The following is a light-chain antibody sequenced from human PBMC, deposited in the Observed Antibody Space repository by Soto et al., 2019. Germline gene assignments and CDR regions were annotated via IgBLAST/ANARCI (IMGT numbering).Light chain of an antibody. J-gene: IGLJ1*01. CDR1: SSDVGGYNY. CDR3: SSYTSTSAPYV. CDR2: DVS. V-gene: IGLV2-14*01. Sequence: QSVLTQPASVSGSPGQSITISCTGTSSDVGGYNYVSWYQQHPGKAPKLMIYDVSNRPSGVSNRFSGSKSANTASLTISGLQAEDEADYHCSSYTSTSAPYVFGTGTKVTVL.